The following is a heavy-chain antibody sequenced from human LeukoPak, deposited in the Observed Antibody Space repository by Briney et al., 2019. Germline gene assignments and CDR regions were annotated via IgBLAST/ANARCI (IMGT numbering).Heavy chain of an antibody. V-gene: IGHV4-4*07. J-gene: IGHJ6*03. Sequence: SETLSFTCTVSGGSISSYYWSWIRQPAGKGLEWIGRIYTSGSTNYNPSLKSRVTMSVDTSKNQFSLKLSSVTAADTAVYYCARTPNGRGYYYYYMDVWGKGTTVTVSS. CDR3: ARTPNGRGYYYYYMDV. CDR1: GGSISSYY. CDR2: IYTSGST. D-gene: IGHD2-8*01.